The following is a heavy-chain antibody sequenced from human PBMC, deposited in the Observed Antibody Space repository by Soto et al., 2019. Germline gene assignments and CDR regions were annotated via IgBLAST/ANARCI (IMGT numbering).Heavy chain of an antibody. V-gene: IGHV3-30*18. Sequence: GGSLRLSCAASGFTFSSYGMHWVRQAPGKGLEWVAVISYDGSNKYYADSVKGRFTISRDNSKNTLYLQMNSLRAEDTAVYYWAKDRVGVDVGYYYYGMDVWGQGTTVTVSS. CDR3: AKDRVGVDVGYYYYGMDV. CDR1: GFTFSSYG. J-gene: IGHJ6*02. D-gene: IGHD1-26*01. CDR2: ISYDGSNK.